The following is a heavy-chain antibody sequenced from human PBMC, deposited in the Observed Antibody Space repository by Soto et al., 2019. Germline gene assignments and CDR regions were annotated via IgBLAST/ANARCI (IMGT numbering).Heavy chain of an antibody. J-gene: IGHJ4*01. CDR2: IYPGDSDT. CDR1: GYSFSNYW. V-gene: IGHV5-51*01. Sequence: PGESLKISCKGSGYSFSNYWIGWVRQMPGKGLEWMGVIYPGDSDTTYSPSFQGQVTISADKSINTAYLQWSSLKASDTAMYFCAGRMQMAKIDFDYWGKGTLVTVSS. D-gene: IGHD5-12*01. CDR3: AGRMQMAKIDFDY.